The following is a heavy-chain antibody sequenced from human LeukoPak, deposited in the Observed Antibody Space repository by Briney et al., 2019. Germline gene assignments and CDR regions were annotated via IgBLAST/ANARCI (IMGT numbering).Heavy chain of an antibody. CDR1: GGSFSGYY. Sequence: SETLSLTCAVYGGSFSGYYWSWIRQPPGKGLEWIGEINHSGSTNYNPSLKSRVTISVDTSKNQFSLKLSSVTAADTAVYYCARRYGSGSYYYYYGMDVWGKGTTDTVSS. CDR3: ARRYGSGSYYYYYGMDV. CDR2: INHSGST. D-gene: IGHD3-10*01. V-gene: IGHV4-34*01. J-gene: IGHJ6*04.